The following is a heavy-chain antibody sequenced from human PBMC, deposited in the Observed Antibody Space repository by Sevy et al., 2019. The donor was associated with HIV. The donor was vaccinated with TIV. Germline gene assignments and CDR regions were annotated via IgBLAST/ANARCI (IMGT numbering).Heavy chain of an antibody. D-gene: IGHD4-17*01. J-gene: IGHJ4*02. CDR2: IKSRADNGTT. CDR1: EFTFRNAW. Sequence: GGSLRLSCAASEFTFRNAWMSWVRQAPGKGLEWVGHIKSRADNGTTHYAESVRGRFTISRDDSKNMLYLQMNSLKTEDTAVYYCATDPVLMLVTTTSRVMGPFDFWGQGTLVTVSS. V-gene: IGHV3-15*01. CDR3: ATDPVLMLVTTTSRVMGPFDF.